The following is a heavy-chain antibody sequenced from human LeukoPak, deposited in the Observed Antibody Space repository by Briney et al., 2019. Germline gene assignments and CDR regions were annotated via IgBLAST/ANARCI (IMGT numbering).Heavy chain of an antibody. CDR3: ATSRDGYIPDY. J-gene: IGHJ4*02. Sequence: GGSLRLSCAASGFTVSSNYMSWVRQAPGKGLEWVSVIYSGSTTMYADSVKGRFTISRDNSKNTLYLQLNSLRTEDTAVYFCATSRDGYIPDYWGQGTLVTVSS. D-gene: IGHD5-24*01. CDR1: GFTVSSNY. V-gene: IGHV3-53*01. CDR2: IYSGSTT.